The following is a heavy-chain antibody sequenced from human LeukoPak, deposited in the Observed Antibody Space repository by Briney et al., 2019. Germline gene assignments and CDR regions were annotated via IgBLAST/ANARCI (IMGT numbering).Heavy chain of an antibody. CDR3: ARDTGGYFDY. D-gene: IGHD3-10*01. Sequence: SETLSLTCTVSGSSSSSSDYYSTWIRHHPGKGLEWTGYIYYSVSTYYHPSLKSRLSISLDTSKNQFSLKLSSVTAADTALYYWARDTGGYFDYWGQGTLVTVSS. CDR1: GSSSSSSDYY. J-gene: IGHJ4*02. CDR2: IYYSVST. V-gene: IGHV4-31*03.